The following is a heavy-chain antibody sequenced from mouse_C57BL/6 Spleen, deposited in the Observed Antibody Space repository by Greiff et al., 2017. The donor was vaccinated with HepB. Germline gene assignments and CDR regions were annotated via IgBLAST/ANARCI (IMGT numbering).Heavy chain of an antibody. CDR1: GYTFTSYW. V-gene: IGHV1-55*01. Sequence: QVQLQQSGAELVKPGASVKMSCKASGYTFTSYWITWVKQRPGQGLEWIGDIYPGSGSTNYNEKFKSKATLTVDTSSSTAYMQLSSLTSEDSAVYYCARFKSHYYGSSYPSGYFDVWGTGTTVTVSS. CDR2: IYPGSGST. CDR3: ARFKSHYYGSSYPSGYFDV. D-gene: IGHD1-1*01. J-gene: IGHJ1*03.